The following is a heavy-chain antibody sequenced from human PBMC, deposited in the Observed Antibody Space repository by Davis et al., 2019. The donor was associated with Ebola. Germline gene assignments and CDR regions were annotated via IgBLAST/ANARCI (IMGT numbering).Heavy chain of an antibody. CDR2: IYSGGST. Sequence: PGGSLRLSCAASGFTVSSNYMSWVRQAPGKGLEWVSVIYSGGSTYYADSVNGRVTISRHNAKNTLYLQMNSLRAEDTAVYYCARGRWLHVGPIFDYWGQGTLVTVSS. D-gene: IGHD5-24*01. J-gene: IGHJ4*02. V-gene: IGHV3-53*04. CDR3: ARGRWLHVGPIFDY. CDR1: GFTVSSNY.